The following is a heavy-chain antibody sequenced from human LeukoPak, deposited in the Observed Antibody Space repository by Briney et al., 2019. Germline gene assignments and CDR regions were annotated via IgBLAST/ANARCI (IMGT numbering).Heavy chain of an antibody. CDR2: IHYSGST. J-gene: IGHJ4*02. CDR3: ARDAPYGDCFDY. V-gene: IGHV4-59*01. Sequence: SETLSLTCTVSSDSFSSYYWSWIRQPPGKGLEWIGYIHYSGSTSYNPSLKSRVTISVDTSKNQFSLKLRSVTAADTAVYYCARDAPYGDCFDYWGQGTLVTVSS. D-gene: IGHD4-17*01. CDR1: SDSFSSYY.